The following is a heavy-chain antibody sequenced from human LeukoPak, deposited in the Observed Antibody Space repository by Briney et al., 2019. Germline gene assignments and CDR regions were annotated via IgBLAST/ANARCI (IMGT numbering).Heavy chain of an antibody. Sequence: GGSLRLSCAASGFTFSSYWMHWVRQAPGKGLVWVSRINTDGSSTTYADSVKGRFTISRDNAKSTLYLQMNSLRAEDTAVYYCARGVNGDSRFDPWGQGTLVAVSS. D-gene: IGHD4-17*01. CDR2: INTDGSST. V-gene: IGHV3-74*01. CDR3: ARGVNGDSRFDP. J-gene: IGHJ5*02. CDR1: GFTFSSYW.